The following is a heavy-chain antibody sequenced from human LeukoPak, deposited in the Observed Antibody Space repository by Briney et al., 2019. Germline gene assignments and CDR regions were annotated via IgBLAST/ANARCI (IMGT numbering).Heavy chain of an antibody. CDR3: ARDSYVFDP. CDR2: IKQDGSER. Sequence: GGSLRLSCAASGFIFSSYWMSWVRQAPGKGLEWVANIKQDGSERYYVDSVKGRFTISRDNAKNSLYLQMNSLRAEDTAVYYCARDSYVFDPWGQGTLVTVSS. J-gene: IGHJ5*02. V-gene: IGHV3-7*01. CDR1: GFIFSSYW. D-gene: IGHD3-16*01.